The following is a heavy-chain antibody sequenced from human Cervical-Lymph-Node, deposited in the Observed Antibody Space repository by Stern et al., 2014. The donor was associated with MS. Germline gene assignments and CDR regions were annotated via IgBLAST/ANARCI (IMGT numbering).Heavy chain of an antibody. J-gene: IGHJ4*02. D-gene: IGHD4-17*01. Sequence: VQLVQSGPGLVKPSETLSLTCAVSGDSITSGSYYWGCIRQPPGKRLEWIATIFYSGGTSYNPSLKSRLPISVDTPKTHFPLKLSSVTAADTAVYYCASQSRGDFGPFDFWGQGALVTVS. CDR2: IFYSGGT. V-gene: IGHV4-39*01. CDR3: ASQSRGDFGPFDF. CDR1: GDSITSGSYY.